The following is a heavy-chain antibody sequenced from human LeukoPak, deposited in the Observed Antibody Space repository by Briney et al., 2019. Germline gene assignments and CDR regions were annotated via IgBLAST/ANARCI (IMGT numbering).Heavy chain of an antibody. J-gene: IGHJ3*01. D-gene: IGHD2-15*01. CDR2: INHSGST. Sequence: SETLSLTCAVYGGSFSGYYWSWIRQPPGKGLEWIGEINHSGSTNYNPSLKSRVTISVDTSKNQFSLKLNSVTAADTAVYYCARGNCSGGRCYTDAFDLWGQGTMVTVFS. CDR1: GGSFSGYY. V-gene: IGHV4-34*01. CDR3: ARGNCSGGRCYTDAFDL.